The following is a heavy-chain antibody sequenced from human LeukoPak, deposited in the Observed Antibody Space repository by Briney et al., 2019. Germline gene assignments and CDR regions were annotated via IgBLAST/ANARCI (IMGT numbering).Heavy chain of an antibody. Sequence: GGSLRLSCAASGFTFSRYSMNWVRQAPGKGLEWLSYISTVISTTYYADSVKDRFTISRDNAKNSVYLQMNSLRAEDTAVYYCVRHSYNDYVSDFWGQGALVTVSS. D-gene: IGHD4-17*01. CDR3: VRHSYNDYVSDF. CDR2: ISTVISTT. J-gene: IGHJ4*02. CDR1: GFTFSRYS. V-gene: IGHV3-48*04.